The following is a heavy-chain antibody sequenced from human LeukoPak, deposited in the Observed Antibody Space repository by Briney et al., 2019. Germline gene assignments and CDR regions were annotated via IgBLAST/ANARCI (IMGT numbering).Heavy chain of an antibody. CDR1: GFTFSSYA. D-gene: IGHD3-22*01. V-gene: IGHV3-64D*09. CDR3: VKDGSDSSGYYPFDY. J-gene: IGHJ4*02. Sequence: GGSPRLSCSASGFTFSSYAMHWVRQAPGKGLEYVSAISSNGGSTYYADSVKGRFTISRDNSKNTLYLQMSSLRAEDTAVYYYVKDGSDSSGYYPFDYWGQGTLVTVSS. CDR2: ISSNGGST.